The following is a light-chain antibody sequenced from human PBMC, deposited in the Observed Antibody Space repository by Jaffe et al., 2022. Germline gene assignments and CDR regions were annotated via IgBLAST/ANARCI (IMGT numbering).Light chain of an antibody. CDR1: SSDVGGYNY. V-gene: IGLV2-8*01. Sequence: QSALTQPPSASGSPGQSVTISCTGTSSDVGGYNYVSWYQQHPGKAPKLMIYEVNKRPSGVPDRFSGSQSGNTASLTVSGLQAEDEADYYCSSYAGSSNWVFGGGTKLTVL. CDR3: SSYAGSSNWV. J-gene: IGLJ3*02. CDR2: EVN.